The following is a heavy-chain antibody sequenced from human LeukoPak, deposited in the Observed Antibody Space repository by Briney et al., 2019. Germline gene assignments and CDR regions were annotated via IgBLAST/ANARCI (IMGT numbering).Heavy chain of an antibody. Sequence: GGSLRLSCAASGLTFSRYNMNWVRQAPGKGLEWVSSIGTSSNNIYYTDSVKGRFTISRDNAQNSLYLQVDSLRVEDTAVYFCASGTVGNYALDYWGQGTLVTVSS. CDR3: ASGTVGNYALDY. CDR2: IGTSSNNI. J-gene: IGHJ4*02. D-gene: IGHD1-7*01. V-gene: IGHV3-21*01. CDR1: GLTFSRYN.